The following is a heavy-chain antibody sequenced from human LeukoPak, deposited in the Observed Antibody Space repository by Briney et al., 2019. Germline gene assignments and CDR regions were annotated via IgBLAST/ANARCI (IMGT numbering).Heavy chain of an antibody. V-gene: IGHV5-10-1*01. J-gene: IGHJ4*02. D-gene: IGHD1-14*01. Sequence: GESLRISCKGSGYSFTTYWISWVRQMPGKGLEWMGRIDPSDSYTKYSPSFQGHLTISVDKSISTAYLQWSSLTASDTAMYYCARQSAGSGYCFDYSGQGTHVTVSS. CDR3: ARQSAGSGYCFDY. CDR1: GYSFTTYW. CDR2: IDPSDSYT.